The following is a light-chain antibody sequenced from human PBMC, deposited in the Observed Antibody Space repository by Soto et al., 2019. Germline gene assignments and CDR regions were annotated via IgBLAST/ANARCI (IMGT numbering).Light chain of an antibody. CDR1: QTILYSSNNKSY. CDR2: WAS. V-gene: IGKV4-1*01. J-gene: IGKJ1*01. Sequence: DIVMTQSPDSLAVSLGEGASINCKSSQTILYSSNNKSYLAWYQQSPGQPPKLLIYWASTRESGVPDRFSGSGSGTDFTLTISSLQAEDVAVYYCQQYDTPPRTFGQGTKVEIK. CDR3: QQYDTPPRT.